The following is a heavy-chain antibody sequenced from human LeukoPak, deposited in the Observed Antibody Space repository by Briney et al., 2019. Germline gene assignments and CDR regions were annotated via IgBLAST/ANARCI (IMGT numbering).Heavy chain of an antibody. CDR3: ARAPGDDYVWGSYPTL. D-gene: IGHD3-16*02. J-gene: IGHJ4*02. CDR2: INHSGST. CDR1: GGSFSGYY. Sequence: SETLSLTCAVYGGSFSGYYWSWIRQPPGKGLEWIGEINHSGSTNYNPSLKSRVTISVDTSKNQFSLKLSSVTAADTAVYYCARAPGDDYVWGSYPTLWGQGTLVTVSS. V-gene: IGHV4-34*01.